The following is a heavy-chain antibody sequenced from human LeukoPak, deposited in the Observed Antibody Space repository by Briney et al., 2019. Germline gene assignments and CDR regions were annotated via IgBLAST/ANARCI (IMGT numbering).Heavy chain of an antibody. CDR1: GFLFTDYW. Sequence: GGSMRLSFSAPGFLFTDYWMHWGRPGPGKELVWVARISGDGRATTYADSVKGRFTISRDNSKNTLYLQMNSLRAEDTAVYYCAKDRAAAGTVWDYWGQGTLVTVSS. V-gene: IGHV3-74*01. J-gene: IGHJ4*02. D-gene: IGHD6-13*01. CDR3: AKDRAAAGTVWDY. CDR2: ISGDGRAT.